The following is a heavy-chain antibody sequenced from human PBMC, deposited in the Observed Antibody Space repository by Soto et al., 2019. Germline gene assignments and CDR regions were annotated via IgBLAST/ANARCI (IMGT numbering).Heavy chain of an antibody. CDR2: INPGGDSA. V-gene: IGHV1-46*01. Sequence: QVQLVQSGADVKKPGTSVKISCTSSESTISSSFVHWVRQSSGQGFEWMGIINPGGDSATYAQKFRGRLSVTRDTTANTVYLELSRLTTQDTAIYYCTRGLTTRTYYKWGQGTLVTVSS. D-gene: IGHD3-10*01. CDR3: TRGLTTRTYYK. J-gene: IGHJ4*02. CDR1: ESTISSSF.